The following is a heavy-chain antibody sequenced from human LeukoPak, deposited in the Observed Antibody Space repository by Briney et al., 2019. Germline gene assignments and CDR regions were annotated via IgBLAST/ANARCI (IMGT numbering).Heavy chain of an antibody. CDR3: ARDSSGYYDFDY. J-gene: IGHJ4*02. CDR1: GLTFSSYE. CDR2: ISSSRSYI. D-gene: IGHD3-22*01. Sequence: PGGSLRLSCAASGLTFSSYEMNWVRQAPGKGLEWVSSISSSRSYIYYADSVKGRVTISRDNAKNSLYLQMNSLRAEDTAVYYCARDSSGYYDFDYWGQGTLVTVSS. V-gene: IGHV3-21*01.